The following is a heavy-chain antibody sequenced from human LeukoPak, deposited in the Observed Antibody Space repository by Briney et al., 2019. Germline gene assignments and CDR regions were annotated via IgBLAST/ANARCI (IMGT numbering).Heavy chain of an antibody. CDR3: ARDRGFNFDY. CDR1: GFSLSSFG. CDR2: ISHDGTFQ. V-gene: IGHV3-33*01. Sequence: PGSPLRLSCAASGFSLSSFGMHWVPQAPGKGRDWVAVISHDGTFQNYADSVKGRFTISRDISKNTLYLEINSLRAEDTALFYCARDRGFNFDYWGQGTLVTVSS. J-gene: IGHJ4*02.